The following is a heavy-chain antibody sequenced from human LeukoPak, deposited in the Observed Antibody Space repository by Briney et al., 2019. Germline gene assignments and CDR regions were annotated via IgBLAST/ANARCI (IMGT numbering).Heavy chain of an antibody. D-gene: IGHD4-17*01. CDR1: GFTFSSYE. CDR3: AKDRRDADYEFYFDY. V-gene: IGHV3-23*01. CDR2: ISGSGGST. Sequence: GGSLRLFCAASGFTFSSYEMNWVRQAPGKGLEWVSGISGSGGSTYYADSVKGRFTISRDNPRNTLYLQMNSLRAEDTAVYYCAKDRRDADYEFYFDYWGQGTLVTVSS. J-gene: IGHJ4*02.